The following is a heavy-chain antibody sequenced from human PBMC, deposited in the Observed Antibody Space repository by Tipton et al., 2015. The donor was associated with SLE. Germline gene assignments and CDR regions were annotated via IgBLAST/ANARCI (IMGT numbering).Heavy chain of an antibody. V-gene: IGHV4-59*12. D-gene: IGHD3-3*01. J-gene: IGHJ4*02. CDR3: AIRRYDFWSGYQYYFDY. CDR1: GGSISSYY. Sequence: TLSLTCTVSGGSISSYYWSWIRQPPGKGLEWIGYIYYSGSTNYNPSLKSRVTISVGTSKNQFSLKLSSVTAADTAVYYCAIRRYDFWSGYQYYFDYWGQGTLVTVSS. CDR2: IYYSGST.